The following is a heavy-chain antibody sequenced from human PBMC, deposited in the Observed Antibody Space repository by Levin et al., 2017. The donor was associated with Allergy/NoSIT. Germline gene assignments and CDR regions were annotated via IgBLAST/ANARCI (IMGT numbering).Heavy chain of an antibody. D-gene: IGHD5-12*01. CDR1: GGSFSGYY. V-gene: IGHV4-34*01. Sequence: PSETLSLTCAVYGGSFSGYYWSWIRQPPGKGLEWIGEINHSGSTNYNPSLKSRVTISVDTSKNQFSLKLSSVTAADTAVYYCARGWLRRTAFDIWGQGTMVTVSS. J-gene: IGHJ3*02. CDR3: ARGWLRRTAFDI. CDR2: INHSGST.